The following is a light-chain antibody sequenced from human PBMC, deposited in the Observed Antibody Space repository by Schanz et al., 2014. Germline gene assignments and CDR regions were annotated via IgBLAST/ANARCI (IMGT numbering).Light chain of an antibody. CDR1: QSVSSN. V-gene: IGKV3D-15*01. CDR3: QQYNSWPRT. CDR2: DAS. Sequence: ETVMTQSPGTLSVSPGERATLSCRASQSVSSNLAWYQQKRGQAPRLLIYDASNRATGIPARFSGSGSGTEFTLTISSLQSEDFAVYYCQQYNSWPRTFGQGTKVEIK. J-gene: IGKJ1*01.